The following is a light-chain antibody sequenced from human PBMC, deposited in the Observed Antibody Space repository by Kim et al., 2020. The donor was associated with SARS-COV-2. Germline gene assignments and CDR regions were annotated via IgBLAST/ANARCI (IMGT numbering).Light chain of an antibody. Sequence: EIVLTQSPATLSLSPGQRATLSCRASEDIGTYLAWYQQKPGQAPRLLIYDASKRAAAIPARFSGSGSGTDFTLTISNLESEDFSIYYCQQRSNRPPLTFGGGTKVDIK. V-gene: IGKV3-11*01. CDR1: EDIGTY. CDR3: QQRSNRPPLT. CDR2: DAS. J-gene: IGKJ4*01.